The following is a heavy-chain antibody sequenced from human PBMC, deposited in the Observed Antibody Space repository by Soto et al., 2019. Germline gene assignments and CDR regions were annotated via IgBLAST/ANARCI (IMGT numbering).Heavy chain of an antibody. J-gene: IGHJ4*02. CDR2: IYYSGRT. Sequence: SETLSLTCHFSGGSIRSSLYYWGWIRQPPGKGLEWIGSIYYSGRTYYNPSLTSRVTISVDTTKNQISQKLSSEPAADTAVNHCASPPLCGWHGGYWGQGTLVTVSS. D-gene: IGHD6-19*01. CDR3: ASPPLCGWHGGY. V-gene: IGHV4-39*01. CDR1: GGSIRSSLYY.